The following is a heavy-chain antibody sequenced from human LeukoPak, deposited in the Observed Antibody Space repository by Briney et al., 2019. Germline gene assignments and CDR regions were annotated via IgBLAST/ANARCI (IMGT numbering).Heavy chain of an antibody. V-gene: IGHV3-30*03. CDR3: ARDQYDFWSGYSDY. D-gene: IGHD3-3*01. Sequence: PGRSLRLSCAASGFTFSSYGMHWVRQAPGKGLEWVAVISYDGSNKYYADSVKGRFTISRDNSKNTLYLQMNSLRAEDTAVYYCARDQYDFWSGYSDYWGQGTLVTVSS. J-gene: IGHJ4*02. CDR2: ISYDGSNK. CDR1: GFTFSSYG.